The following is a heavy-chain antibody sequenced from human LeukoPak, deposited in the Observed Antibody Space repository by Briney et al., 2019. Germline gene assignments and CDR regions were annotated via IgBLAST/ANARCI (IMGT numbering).Heavy chain of an antibody. V-gene: IGHV3-15*01. D-gene: IGHD6-19*01. CDR2: IKSKTDGATT. CDR3: TSYSSGWS. J-gene: IGHJ4*01. Sequence: KPGGSLRLSCAASGFTFSYACMSWVRQAPRKGRGWVGRIKSKTDGATTDYAAPVKGRCTISREDSKNPLYLEMNSLKIEDTAMSYCTSYSSGWSWGQGTLVTVSS. CDR1: GFTFSYAC.